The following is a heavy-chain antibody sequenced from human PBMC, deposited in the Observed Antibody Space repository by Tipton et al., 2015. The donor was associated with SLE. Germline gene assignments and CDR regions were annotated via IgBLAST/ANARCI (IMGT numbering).Heavy chain of an antibody. CDR2: IYYSGST. CDR1: GGSFSSSSYY. Sequence: TLSLTCTVYGGSFSSSSYYWGWIRQPPGKGLEWIGSIYYSGSTYYNPSLKSRVTISVDTSKNQFSLKLSSVTAADTAVYYCARVHSSSWYRAFDIWGQGTMVTVSS. J-gene: IGHJ3*02. D-gene: IGHD6-13*01. CDR3: ARVHSSSWYRAFDI. V-gene: IGHV4-39*07.